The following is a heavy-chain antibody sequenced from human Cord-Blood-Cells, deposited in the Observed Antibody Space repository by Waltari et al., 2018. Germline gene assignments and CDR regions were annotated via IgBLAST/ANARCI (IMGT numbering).Heavy chain of an antibody. Sequence: QVQLVQSGAEVKKPGSSVKVSCKASGGTFSSYAISWVRQAPGQGLEWMGGTIPIIGTAEYAQKYQGRVTIAADESTSTAYMELSSLRSEDTAVYYCARDRRRGHVGELSLSDYWGQGTLVTVSS. CDR2: TIPIIGTA. V-gene: IGHV1-69*01. CDR3: ARDRRRGHVGELSLSDY. CDR1: GGTFSSYA. D-gene: IGHD3-16*02. J-gene: IGHJ4*02.